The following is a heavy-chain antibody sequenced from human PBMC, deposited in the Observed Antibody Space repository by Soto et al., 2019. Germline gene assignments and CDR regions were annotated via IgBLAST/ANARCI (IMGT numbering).Heavy chain of an antibody. Sequence: QVQLVESGGGVVQPGRSLRLSCAASGFTFSSYGMHWVRQAPGKGLEWVAVIWYDGSNKYYADSVKGRFTISRDNSKNTLYLQMNSLRAEDTAVYYCASGLSYYGSGSYSYWGQGTLVTVSS. CDR2: IWYDGSNK. D-gene: IGHD3-10*01. J-gene: IGHJ4*02. CDR1: GFTFSSYG. V-gene: IGHV3-33*01. CDR3: ASGLSYYGSGSYSY.